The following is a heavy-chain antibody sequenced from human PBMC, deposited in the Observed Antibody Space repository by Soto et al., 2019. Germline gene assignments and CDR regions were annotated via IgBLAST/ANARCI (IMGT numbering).Heavy chain of an antibody. CDR3: ARVTDYDFWSGYPPPNGMDV. CDR1: GGSISSGGYY. CDR2: IYNSGST. D-gene: IGHD3-3*01. Sequence: SETLSLTCTVSGGSISSGGYYWSWIRQHPGKGLEWIGYIYNSGSTDYNPSLKSRVTISVDTSKNQFSLKLSSVTAADTAVYYCARVTDYDFWSGYPPPNGMDVWGQGTTVTVSS. V-gene: IGHV4-31*03. J-gene: IGHJ6*02.